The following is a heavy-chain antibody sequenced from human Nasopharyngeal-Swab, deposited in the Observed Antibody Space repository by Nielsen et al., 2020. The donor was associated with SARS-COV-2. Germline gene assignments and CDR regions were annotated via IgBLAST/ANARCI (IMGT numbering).Heavy chain of an antibody. CDR3: ARGHRSISMIVVVIATAHFYFDS. CDR2: INHSGTT. D-gene: IGHD3-22*01. J-gene: IGHJ4*02. CDR1: GGSFSGYY. Sequence: SETLSLTCAVYGGSFSGYYWSWIRQPPGQGLEWIGAINHSGTTSYNPSLKSRVTISSDTSKNQFSLKLSSVTAADTAVYYCARGHRSISMIVVVIATAHFYFDSWGRGTLVTVTS. V-gene: IGHV4-34*01.